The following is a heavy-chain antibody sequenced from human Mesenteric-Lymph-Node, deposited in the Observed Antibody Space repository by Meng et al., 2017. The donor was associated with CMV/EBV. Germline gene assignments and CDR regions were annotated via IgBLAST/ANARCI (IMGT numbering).Heavy chain of an antibody. CDR2: IIPILGIA. V-gene: IGHV1-69*16. CDR3: ARGRGLLWSERAFDI. CDR1: GGTFSSYT. Sequence: SVKVSCKASGGTFSSYTISWVRQAPGQGLEWMGRIIPILGIANYAQKFQGRVTITTDESTSTAYMELSSLRSEDTAVYYCARGRGLLWSERAFDIWGQGTMVTVSS. J-gene: IGHJ3*02. D-gene: IGHD2-21*01.